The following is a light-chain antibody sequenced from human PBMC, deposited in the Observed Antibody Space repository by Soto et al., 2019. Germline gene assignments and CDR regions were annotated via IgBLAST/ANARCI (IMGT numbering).Light chain of an antibody. V-gene: IGLV1-44*01. CDR3: AAWDDSLNGYV. CDR1: NSNIRSNT. CDR2: SNN. J-gene: IGLJ1*01. Sequence: QSVLTQPPSASGTPGQRATISCSGSNSNIRSNTVNWYQQLPGTAPKLLIYSNNQRPSGVPDRFSGSKSGTSASLAISGLQSEDEADYYCAAWDDSLNGYVFGTGTKVTVL.